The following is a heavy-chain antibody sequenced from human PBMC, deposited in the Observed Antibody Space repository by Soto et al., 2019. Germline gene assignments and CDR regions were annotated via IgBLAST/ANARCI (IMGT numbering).Heavy chain of an antibody. CDR3: AKTNPHFDR. V-gene: IGHV3-30*18. CDR1: GFTFSTEG. Sequence: GGSLRLSCAASGFTFSTEGMHWVRQAPGKGLEWVAMISYDGSSIFHADSVKGRFTVSRDNSKSILYSQMNSLRPEDTAVYYCAKTNPHFDRWGQGTLVTAPQ. J-gene: IGHJ4*02. CDR2: ISYDGSSI.